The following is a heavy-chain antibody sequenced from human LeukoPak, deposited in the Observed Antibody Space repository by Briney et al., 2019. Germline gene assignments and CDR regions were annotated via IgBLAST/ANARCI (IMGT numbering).Heavy chain of an antibody. V-gene: IGHV3-30*18. CDR2: VSTDGGNR. CDR3: AKEIYYESSAYPDF. Sequence: PGGSLRLSCAASGFTFSSYGIHWVRQAPGKGLEWVAVVSTDGGNRYYADSVKGRFTISRDNSKNTLYLQMDSLRAEDTAVYFCAKEIYYESSAYPDFWGLGTLVTVSS. J-gene: IGHJ4*02. D-gene: IGHD3-22*01. CDR1: GFTFSSYG.